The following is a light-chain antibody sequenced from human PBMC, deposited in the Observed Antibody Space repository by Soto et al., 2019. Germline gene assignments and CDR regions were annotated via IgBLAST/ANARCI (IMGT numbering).Light chain of an antibody. CDR3: QQRSNWIT. CDR2: DAS. Sequence: EIVLTQSPATLSLSRGERATLSCRASQSVSSYLAWYPQKPGQAPRLLIYDASNRATGIPARFSGSGSGTDFTLTISSLEPEDVAVYYCQQRSNWITFGQGTKLEIK. V-gene: IGKV3-11*01. CDR1: QSVSSY. J-gene: IGKJ2*01.